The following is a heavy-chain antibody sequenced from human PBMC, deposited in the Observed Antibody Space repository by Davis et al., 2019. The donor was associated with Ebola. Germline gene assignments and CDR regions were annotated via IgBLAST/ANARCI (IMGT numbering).Heavy chain of an antibody. D-gene: IGHD6-19*01. CDR3: VRDGGDGFTSGWYFDY. CDR1: GFTFSGST. Sequence: GESLKISCAASGFTFSGSTMHWVRQASGKGLEWVGRIRSKANSYATEYGASVEGRFTISRDNSQNALYLQMNRLTNEETAVYFCVRDGGDGFTSGWYFDYWGQGILVTVSS. CDR2: IRSKANSYAT. V-gene: IGHV3-73*01. J-gene: IGHJ4*02.